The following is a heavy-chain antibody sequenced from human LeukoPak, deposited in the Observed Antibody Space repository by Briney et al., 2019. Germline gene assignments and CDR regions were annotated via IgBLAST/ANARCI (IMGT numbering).Heavy chain of an antibody. V-gene: IGHV4-30-4*08. Sequence: PSETLSLTCTVSGGSISSGDYYWCWIRRPPGKGLEWIGYIYYSGSTYYNPSLKSRVTISVDTSKNQFSLKLSSVTAADTAVYYCARGPSHWGGGEYDPWGQGTLVTVSS. CDR2: IYYSGST. CDR1: GGSISSGDYY. J-gene: IGHJ5*02. D-gene: IGHD2-21*01. CDR3: ARGPSHWGGGEYDP.